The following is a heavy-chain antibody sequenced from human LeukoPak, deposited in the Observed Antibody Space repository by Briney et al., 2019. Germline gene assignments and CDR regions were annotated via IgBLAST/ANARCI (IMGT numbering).Heavy chain of an antibody. V-gene: IGHV3-30*02. J-gene: IGHJ6*03. CDR1: GFTFSSYG. Sequence: GGSLRLSCAASGFTFSSYGMHWVRQAPGKGLEWVAFIRYDGSNKYYADSVKGRFTISRDNSKNTLYLQMNSLRAEDTAVYYCAKWGIAVAGTRPFYYYYMDVWGKGTTVTISS. CDR2: IRYDGSNK. D-gene: IGHD6-19*01. CDR3: AKWGIAVAGTRPFYYYYMDV.